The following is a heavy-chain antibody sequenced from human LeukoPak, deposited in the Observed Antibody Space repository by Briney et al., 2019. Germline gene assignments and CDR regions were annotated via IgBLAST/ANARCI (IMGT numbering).Heavy chain of an antibody. V-gene: IGHV3-21*01. D-gene: IGHD1-1*01. CDR1: GFTFSTYA. CDR2: ISGSSKHV. Sequence: GGSLRLSCAASGFTFSTYAMSWVRQAPGKGLEWVSSISGSSKHVYYADLVKGRFTISRDNARNSLYLQMDSLRAEDTAVYYCARRATNRYNWNDIVSAFDIWGQGTMVTVSS. J-gene: IGHJ3*02. CDR3: ARRATNRYNWNDIVSAFDI.